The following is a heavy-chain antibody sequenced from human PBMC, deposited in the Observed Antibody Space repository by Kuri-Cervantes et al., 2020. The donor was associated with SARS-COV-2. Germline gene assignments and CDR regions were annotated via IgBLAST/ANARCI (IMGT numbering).Heavy chain of an antibody. CDR1: GFTFSSYW. J-gene: IGHJ4*02. CDR2: IKQDGSEK. Sequence: GGSLRLPCAASGFTFSSYWMSWVRQAPGKGLEWVANIKQDGSEKHYVDSAKGRFTISRDNAKNSLYLQMNSLRAEDTAVYYCARDTHNWNSLNDYWGQGTLVTVSS. D-gene: IGHD1-7*01. V-gene: IGHV3-7*05. CDR3: ARDTHNWNSLNDY.